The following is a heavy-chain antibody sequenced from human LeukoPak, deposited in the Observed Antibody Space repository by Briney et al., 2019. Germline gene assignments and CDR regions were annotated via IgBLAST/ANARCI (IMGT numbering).Heavy chain of an antibody. CDR1: GGSISLYY. Sequence: SETLSLTCTVSGGSISLYYWNWIRQPPGNGLEWIGYIHNSEYTAYNPSLRSRVTMSVDTSKNQFSMKLISVTAADTAMYYCASQRSGYYDSSGYYTPYFDYWGQGILLTVSS. CDR3: ASQRSGYYDSSGYYTPYFDY. J-gene: IGHJ4*02. CDR2: IHNSEYT. D-gene: IGHD3-22*01. V-gene: IGHV4-4*09.